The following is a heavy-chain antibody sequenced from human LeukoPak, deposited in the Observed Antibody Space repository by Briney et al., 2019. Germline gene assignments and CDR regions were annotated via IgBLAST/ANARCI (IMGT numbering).Heavy chain of an antibody. CDR3: AKGRYGSGSYYKTLGAFDI. J-gene: IGHJ3*02. Sequence: GGSLRLSCAASGFSVSSNFVNWVRQAPGKGLEWVSVIYSGGSTYYADSVKGRFTISRDNSKNTLYLQMNSLRAEDTALYYCAKGRYGSGSYYKTLGAFDIWGQGTMVTVSS. D-gene: IGHD3-10*01. V-gene: IGHV3-53*05. CDR2: IYSGGST. CDR1: GFSVSSNF.